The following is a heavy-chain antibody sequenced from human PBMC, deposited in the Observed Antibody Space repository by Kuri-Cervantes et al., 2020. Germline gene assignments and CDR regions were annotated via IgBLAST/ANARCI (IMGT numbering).Heavy chain of an antibody. CDR3: ARANYIWGSYVD. D-gene: IGHD3-16*01. CDR2: IVNTGST. J-gene: IGHJ4*02. Sequence: GSLRLSCAVYGGSFSGYYWSWIRQPPGKGLEWIGDIVNTGSTNYRPSLKSRVIMSVDTSKNQFSLRLGSVTAADTAVYYCARANYIWGSYVDWGQGTLVTVSS. CDR1: GGSFSGYY. V-gene: IGHV4-34*12.